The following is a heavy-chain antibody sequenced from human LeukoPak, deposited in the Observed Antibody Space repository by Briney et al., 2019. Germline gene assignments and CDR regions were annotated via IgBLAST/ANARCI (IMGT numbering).Heavy chain of an antibody. CDR2: INPSGGST. J-gene: IGHJ4*02. Sequence: ASVKVSCKASGYTFTSYYMHWVRQAPGQGLEWMGIINPSGGSTSYAQKFQGRVTMTRDTSTSTVYMELSSLRSDDTAVYYCARDSVGLWVEDYYGVYFDYWGQGTLVTVSS. D-gene: IGHD3-10*01. CDR1: GYTFTSYY. V-gene: IGHV1-46*01. CDR3: ARDSVGLWVEDYYGVYFDY.